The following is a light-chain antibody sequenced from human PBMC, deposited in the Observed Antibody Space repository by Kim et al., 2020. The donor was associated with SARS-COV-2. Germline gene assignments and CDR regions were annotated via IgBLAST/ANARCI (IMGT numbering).Light chain of an antibody. J-gene: IGKJ2*01. V-gene: IGKV3-20*01. Sequence: EIVLTQSPGTLSLSPGERATLSCRASQSVSSSYLAWYQQKPVQAPRLIIYGASSRATDIPDRYSGSVSGTDFTLTISRLVREDFAVYYCQQYGSSPRTFGQGTELDI. CDR3: QQYGSSPRT. CDR1: QSVSSSY. CDR2: GAS.